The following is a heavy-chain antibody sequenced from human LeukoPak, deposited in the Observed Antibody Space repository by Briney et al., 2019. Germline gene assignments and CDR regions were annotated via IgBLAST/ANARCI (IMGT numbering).Heavy chain of an antibody. CDR1: GFTFSSYS. CDR3: AKSDILTGYCDY. J-gene: IGHJ4*02. D-gene: IGHD3-9*01. V-gene: IGHV3-21*04. CDR2: ISSSSSYI. Sequence: GGSLRLSCAASGFTFSSYSMNWVRQAPGKGREGVSFISSSSSYIYYAASVKGRFTISRDNAKSSLYLQMNSLRAEDTAVYYCAKSDILTGYCDYWGQGTLVTVSS.